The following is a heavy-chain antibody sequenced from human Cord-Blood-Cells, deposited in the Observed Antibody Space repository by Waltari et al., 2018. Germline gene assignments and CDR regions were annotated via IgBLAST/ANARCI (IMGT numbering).Heavy chain of an antibody. CDR2: SIPIFGTA. CDR1: GGTFSSYA. V-gene: IGHV1-69*06. Sequence: QVQLVQSGAEVKKPGSSVKVSCKASGGTFSSYAISWVRQAPGQGLEWMGGSIPIFGTANYAQKFQGRVTITADKSTSTAYRELSSLRSEDTAVYYCARANGGYVEYYYYGMDVWGQGTTVTVSS. D-gene: IGHD3-16*01. CDR3: ARANGGYVEYYYYGMDV. J-gene: IGHJ6*02.